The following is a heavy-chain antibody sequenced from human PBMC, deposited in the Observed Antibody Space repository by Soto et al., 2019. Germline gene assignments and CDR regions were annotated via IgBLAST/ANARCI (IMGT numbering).Heavy chain of an antibody. CDR3: ARDSVDDSSGSAYYFDS. D-gene: IGHD3-22*01. CDR2: ISSSSSYI. CDR1: GFTFSSYS. J-gene: IGHJ4*02. Sequence: EVQLVESGGGLVKPGGSLRLSCAASGFTFSSYSMNWVRQAPGKGLEWVSSISSSSSYIYYADSVKGRFTISRDNAKNSLYLQMNSLRAEDTAVYYCARDSVDDSSGSAYYFDSWGQGTLVTVSS. V-gene: IGHV3-21*01.